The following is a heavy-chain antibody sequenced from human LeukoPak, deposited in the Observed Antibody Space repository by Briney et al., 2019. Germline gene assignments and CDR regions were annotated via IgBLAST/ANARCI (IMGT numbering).Heavy chain of an antibody. CDR3: VRLLAEGNY. V-gene: IGHV1-2*02. J-gene: IGHJ4*01. Sequence: ASVKVSCKASGYTFTDYYIHWVRQAPGQGLEGMGWSNAGDGGTTYAQNFQGRLTMTRDTSINTVYMDLSGLRSDDTAVYSCVRLLAEGNYWGHGTLVTVSS. D-gene: IGHD3-10*01. CDR2: SNAGDGGT. CDR1: GYTFTDYY.